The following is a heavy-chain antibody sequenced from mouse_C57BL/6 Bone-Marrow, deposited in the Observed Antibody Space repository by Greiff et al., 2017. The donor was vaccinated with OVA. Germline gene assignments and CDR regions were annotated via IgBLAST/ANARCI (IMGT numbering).Heavy chain of an antibody. CDR1: GIDFSRYW. CDR3: ARTLGGAYAMDY. J-gene: IGHJ4*01. D-gene: IGHD3-3*01. V-gene: IGHV4-1*01. CDR2: INPDSSTI. Sequence: VQLKESGGGLVQPGGSLKLSCAASGIDFSRYWMSWVRRAPGQGLEWIGEINPDSSTINYATSLKDKFIISRDTAKNTLYLQMSKVRSEDTALYYGARTLGGAYAMDYWGQGTSVTVSS.